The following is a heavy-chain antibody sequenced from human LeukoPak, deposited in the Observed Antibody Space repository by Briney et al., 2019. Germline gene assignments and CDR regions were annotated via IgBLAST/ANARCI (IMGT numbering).Heavy chain of an antibody. J-gene: IGHJ4*02. V-gene: IGHV4-59*12. Sequence: SETLSLTCIVSGGSISSYYWNWIRQPPGKGLEWIGYIYYSGSTSYNPSLKSRATISIDKSKNQFSLKLTYVTAADTAVYYCAKDAHTGIAPGYWGQGTLVTVSS. CDR2: IYYSGST. CDR1: GGSISSYY. CDR3: AKDAHTGIAPGY. D-gene: IGHD5-18*01.